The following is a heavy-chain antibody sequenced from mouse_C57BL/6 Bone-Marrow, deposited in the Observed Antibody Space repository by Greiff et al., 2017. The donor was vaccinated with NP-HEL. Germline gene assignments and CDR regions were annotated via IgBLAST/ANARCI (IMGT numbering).Heavy chain of an antibody. CDR3: TGGGILFAY. Sequence: DVQLQESGGGLVQPGGSMKLSCVASGFTFSNYWMNWVRQSPEKGLEWVAQIRLKSDNYATHYAESVKGRFTISRDDSKSSVYLQMNNLRAEDTGIYYCTGGGILFAYWGQGTLVTVSA. J-gene: IGHJ3*01. CDR2: IRLKSDNYAT. CDR1: GFTFSNYW. V-gene: IGHV6-3*01.